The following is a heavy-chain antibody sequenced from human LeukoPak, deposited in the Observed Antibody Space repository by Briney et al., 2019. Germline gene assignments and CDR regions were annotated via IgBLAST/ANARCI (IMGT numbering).Heavy chain of an antibody. Sequence: GGSLRLSCAASGFTFSSYAMSWVRQAPGKGLEWVSAISGSGGSTYYADSAKGRFTISRDNSKNTLYLQMNSLWAEDTAVYYCAKDTSAVVVITSNWFDPWGQGTLVTVSS. D-gene: IGHD3-22*01. CDR1: GFTFSSYA. CDR3: AKDTSAVVVITSNWFDP. V-gene: IGHV3-23*01. J-gene: IGHJ5*02. CDR2: ISGSGGST.